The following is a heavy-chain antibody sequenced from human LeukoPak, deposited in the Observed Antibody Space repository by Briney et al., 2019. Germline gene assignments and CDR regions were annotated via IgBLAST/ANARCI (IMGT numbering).Heavy chain of an antibody. CDR1: GGSISSYY. CDR2: IYTSGST. D-gene: IGHD3-22*01. CDR3: ARATYYYDSSGYSDAFDI. J-gene: IGHJ3*02. V-gene: IGHV4-4*07. Sequence: SETLSLTCTVSGGSISSYYWSWIRQPAGKGLEWIGRIYTSGSTNYNPSLKSRVTMSVDTSKNQFSLKLSSVTAADTAVYYCARATYYYDSSGYSDAFDIWGQGTMATVSS.